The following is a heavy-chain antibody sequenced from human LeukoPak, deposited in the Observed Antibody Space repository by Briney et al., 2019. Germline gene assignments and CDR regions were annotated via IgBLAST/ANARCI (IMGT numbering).Heavy chain of an antibody. Sequence: SETLSLTCKLSGGSISGYYWSWIRQPAGKGLEWIGRLDSSGSTNYNSSLKSRVTMSIDRSQFSLRLTSVTAADTAIYYCARGTSCGSKCFFDYWGQGILVTVSS. CDR3: ARGTSCGSKCFFDY. CDR2: LDSSGST. V-gene: IGHV4-4*07. D-gene: IGHD2-21*01. J-gene: IGHJ4*02. CDR1: GGSISGYY.